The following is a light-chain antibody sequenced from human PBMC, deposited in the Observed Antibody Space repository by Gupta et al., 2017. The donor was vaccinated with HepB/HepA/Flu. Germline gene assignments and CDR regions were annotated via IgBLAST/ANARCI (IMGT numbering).Light chain of an antibody. CDR2: AAA. Sequence: DIQLTQSPSSLSASVGDRVRITCRASQGINNYLAWYQQKPGKVPKVLIYAAATFQSGVASRFSGRGSGKDFTLTISSLQPEDVATYYCQRYQTAPLTFGGGTRVEIK. CDR3: QRYQTAPLT. CDR1: QGINNY. V-gene: IGKV1-27*01. J-gene: IGKJ4*01.